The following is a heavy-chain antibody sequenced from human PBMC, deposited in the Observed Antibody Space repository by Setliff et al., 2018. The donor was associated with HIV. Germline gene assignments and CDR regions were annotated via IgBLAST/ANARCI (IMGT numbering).Heavy chain of an antibody. CDR2: IYSGGDT. Sequence: PGGSLRLSCAASGFTFDDYAMHWVRQAPGKGLEWVSGIYSGGDTYHADSVKGRFTLSRDNSKNTLYLQVNSLRPEDTAVYYCARVRLYNSALDYWGQGTLVTVSS. J-gene: IGHJ4*02. D-gene: IGHD3-10*01. CDR1: GFTFDDYA. V-gene: IGHV3-66*02. CDR3: ARVRLYNSALDY.